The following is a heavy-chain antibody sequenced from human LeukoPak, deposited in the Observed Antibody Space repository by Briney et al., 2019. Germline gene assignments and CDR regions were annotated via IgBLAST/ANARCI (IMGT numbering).Heavy chain of an antibody. D-gene: IGHD2-2*01. J-gene: IGHJ5*02. CDR3: ARAWGKPAARTRRGFDP. CDR1: GFTFSDYY. V-gene: IGHV3-11*01. Sequence: GGSLRLSCAASGFTFSDYYMSWIRQAPGKGLEWVSYISSSGSTIYYADSMKGRFTISRDNAKNSLYLQMSSLRSEDTAVYYCARAWGKPAARTRRGFDPWGQGTLVTVSS. CDR2: ISSSGSTI.